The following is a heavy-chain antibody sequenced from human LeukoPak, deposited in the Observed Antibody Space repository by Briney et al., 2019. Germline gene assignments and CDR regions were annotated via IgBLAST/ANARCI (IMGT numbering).Heavy chain of an antibody. Sequence: GGSLRLSCAASGSSSTNPDMTLVRQAPGKGLEWVSSISDTYATTYYTDSVKGRCTISRDNSKNTVYLQLNNLRAEDTAVYFCVIYDSFFPFWGQGTLVTVSS. CDR3: VIYDSFFPF. CDR1: GSSSTNPD. CDR2: ISDTYATT. D-gene: IGHD3-22*01. J-gene: IGHJ4*02. V-gene: IGHV3-23*01.